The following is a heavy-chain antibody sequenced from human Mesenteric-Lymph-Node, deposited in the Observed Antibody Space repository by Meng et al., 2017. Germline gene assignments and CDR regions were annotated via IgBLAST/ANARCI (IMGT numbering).Heavy chain of an antibody. V-gene: IGHV3-21*01. CDR3: ARDEVDTAMVKIVSDYYYYGMDV. D-gene: IGHD5-18*01. Sequence: GGSLRLSCAASGFTFDDYAMNWVRQAPGKGLEWVSSISSSSSYIYYADSVKGRFTISRDNAKNSLYLQMNSLRAEDTAVYYCARDEVDTAMVKIVSDYYYYGMDVWGQGTTVTVSS. CDR1: GFTFDDYA. CDR2: ISSSSSYI. J-gene: IGHJ6*02.